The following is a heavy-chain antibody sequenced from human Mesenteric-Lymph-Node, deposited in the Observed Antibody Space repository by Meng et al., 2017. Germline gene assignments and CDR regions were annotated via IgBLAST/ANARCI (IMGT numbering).Heavy chain of an antibody. V-gene: IGHV4-39*07. J-gene: IGHJ4*02. CDR2: IYYSGSS. CDR1: GGSISSNHN. CDR3: AREAGYSSGWYYFDY. Sequence: SETLSLTCTVSGGSISSNHNWDWIRQPPGKGLEWIGSIYYSGSSYYNPSLNSRVTISLDTSRNQFSLELRSVTAADTAVYYCAREAGYSSGWYYFDYWGQGTLVTVSS. D-gene: IGHD6-19*01.